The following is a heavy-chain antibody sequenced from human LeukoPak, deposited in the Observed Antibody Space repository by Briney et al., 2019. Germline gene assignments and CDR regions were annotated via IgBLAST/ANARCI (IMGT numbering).Heavy chain of an antibody. CDR2: IKSDGSST. J-gene: IGHJ4*02. V-gene: IGHV3-74*01. CDR1: GFTFSTYW. CDR3: ARDYYGSLDY. Sequence: VGSLRLSCAASGFTFSTYWMHWVRQAPGKGLVWVSLIKSDGSSTTYADSVKGRFTISRDNAKNTLYLQMNSLRAEDTAVYYCARDYYGSLDYWGQGTLVTVSS. D-gene: IGHD3-10*01.